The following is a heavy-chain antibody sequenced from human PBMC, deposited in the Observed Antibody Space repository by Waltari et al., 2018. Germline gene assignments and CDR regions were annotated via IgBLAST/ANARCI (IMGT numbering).Heavy chain of an antibody. J-gene: IGHJ6*02. Sequence: EVQLVESGGGLIQPGGSLRLSCAASGFTVSSNYMSWVRQAPGKGLEWVSVIYSGGSTYYADSVKGRFTISRDNSKNTLYLQMNSLRAEDTAVYYCARATMGNYYYYGMDVWGQGTTVTVSS. V-gene: IGHV3-53*01. CDR2: IYSGGST. CDR3: ARATMGNYYYYGMDV. D-gene: IGHD1-1*01. CDR1: GFTVSSNY.